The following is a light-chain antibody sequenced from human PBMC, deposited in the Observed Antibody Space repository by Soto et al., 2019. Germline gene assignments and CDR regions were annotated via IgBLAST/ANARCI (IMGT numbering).Light chain of an antibody. CDR3: GTWDDSLGGRGV. Sequence: QSVLTQPPSVSAAPGQKVTISCSGSSSNIGNNYVYWYQQLPGTAPKLLIFRNNQRASGVPDRFSGSKSGTSASLAISGLRFEDEAEYYCGTWDDSLGGRGVFGGGTKVTVL. CDR2: RNN. J-gene: IGLJ2*01. CDR1: SSNIGNNY. V-gene: IGLV1-47*01.